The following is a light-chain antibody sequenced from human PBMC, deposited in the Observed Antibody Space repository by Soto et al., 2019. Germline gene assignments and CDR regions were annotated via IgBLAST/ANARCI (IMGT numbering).Light chain of an antibody. CDR2: EAS. J-gene: IGKJ1*01. CDR1: QGISRW. Sequence: DIQMTQSPSTLSASVGDTVTITCRAGQGISRWLAWYQQKPGRAPNLLIYEASTLESGVPSRFSGSGSGTEFTLTISSLHPDDFATYYCHQYDTYSRTFGQGTKVEMK. V-gene: IGKV1-5*03. CDR3: HQYDTYSRT.